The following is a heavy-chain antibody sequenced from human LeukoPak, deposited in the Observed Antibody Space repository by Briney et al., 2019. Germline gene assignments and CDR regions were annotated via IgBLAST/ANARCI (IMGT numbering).Heavy chain of an antibody. J-gene: IGHJ4*02. Sequence: GGSLRLSCAASGFTFSSYGMYWVRQAPGKGLEWVAFIRYDGSNKYYADSVKGRFTVSRDNSKNTLYLQINRLRAEDTAVYYCAKAGSIRFDYWGQGTLVTVSS. CDR2: IRYDGSNK. V-gene: IGHV3-30*02. CDR1: GFTFSSYG. CDR3: AKAGSIRFDY. D-gene: IGHD1-26*01.